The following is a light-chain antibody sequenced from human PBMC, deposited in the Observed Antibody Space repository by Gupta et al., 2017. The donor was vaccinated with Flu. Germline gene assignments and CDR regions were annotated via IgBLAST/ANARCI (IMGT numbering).Light chain of an antibody. CDR1: QSLVYIDGNSY. CDR3: MQGKHWPYS. Sequence: DVVMIQSAFSLAVTLGQPASISCRSGQSLVYIDGNSYLTWFQQMPCQSPRRLIYKGSNRDSGVPDRFSGSGSGTDFTLEISRGEAEDVGIYYCMQGKHWPYSFGQGTKLDIK. CDR2: KGS. J-gene: IGKJ2*03. V-gene: IGKV2-30*01.